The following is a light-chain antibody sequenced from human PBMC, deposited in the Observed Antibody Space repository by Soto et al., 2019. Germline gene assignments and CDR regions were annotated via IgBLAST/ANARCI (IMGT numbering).Light chain of an antibody. CDR1: QDVSDY. CDR2: AAY. J-gene: IGKJ5*01. Sequence: DIQLTQSPSFLSASVGDIVTITGRSSQDVSDYLAWYQHAPGKAPNLLIYAAYTLQSGVPSRFSGSGSGTEFSLTITSLQPEDFATYYCQYLNGAPTITFGQGTRLEIK. CDR3: QYLNGAPTIT. V-gene: IGKV1-9*01.